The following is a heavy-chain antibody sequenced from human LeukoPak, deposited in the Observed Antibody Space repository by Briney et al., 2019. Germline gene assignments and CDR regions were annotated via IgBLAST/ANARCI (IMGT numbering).Heavy chain of an antibody. CDR2: IIPIYGTA. V-gene: IGHV1-69*01. CDR3: ATHTGGYNYWWFDI. CDR1: GGTFSNYP. J-gene: IGHJ5*02. Sequence: SVRVSCKASGGTFSNYPIIWVRQAPGRGLEWLGGIIPIYGTANYAQMFQGRITLTAHESTATAYMELTSLTSDDTAMYFCATHTGGYNYWWFDIWGQGTPVTVSS. D-gene: IGHD5-24*01.